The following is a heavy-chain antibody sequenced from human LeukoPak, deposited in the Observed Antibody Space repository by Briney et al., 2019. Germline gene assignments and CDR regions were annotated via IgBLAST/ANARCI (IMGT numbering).Heavy chain of an antibody. CDR3: ATLPNWGSAY. V-gene: IGHV1-24*01. CDR2: FGPEDGET. D-gene: IGHD7-27*01. Sequence: ASVKFSCKVSEYTLTELSMHWVRQAPGKGLEWMGGFGPEDGETIYAQKFQGRVTMTEDTSTDTAYMELSSLRSEDTAVYYCATLPNWGSAYWGQGTLVTVSS. CDR1: EYTLTELS. J-gene: IGHJ4*02.